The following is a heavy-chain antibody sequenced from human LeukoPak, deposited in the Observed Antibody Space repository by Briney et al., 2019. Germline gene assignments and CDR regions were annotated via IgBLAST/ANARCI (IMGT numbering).Heavy chain of an antibody. CDR1: GFTLGNYW. CDR3: ARGALGYCSSTSCFATQFGA. D-gene: IGHD2-2*01. CDR2: ISSNGGST. J-gene: IGHJ5*02. V-gene: IGHV3-64*01. Sequence: GGSLRLSCVASGFTLGNYWMHWVRQAPGKGLEYVSAISSNGGSTYYANSVKGRFTISRDNSKNTLYLQMGSLRAEDMAVYYCARGALGYCSSTSCFATQFGAWGQGTLVTVSS.